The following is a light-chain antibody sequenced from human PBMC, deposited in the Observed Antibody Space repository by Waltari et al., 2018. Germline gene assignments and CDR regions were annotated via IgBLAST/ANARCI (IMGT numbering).Light chain of an antibody. J-gene: IGKJ1*01. CDR3: QQYGSSPRT. Sequence: CRASQSVSSNYLAWYQQKPGQAPRLLIYGASSRATGIPDRFSGSGSGTDFTLTINRLEPEDFAVYYCQQYGSSPRTFGQGTKVEIK. CDR1: QSVSSNY. CDR2: GAS. V-gene: IGKV3-20*01.